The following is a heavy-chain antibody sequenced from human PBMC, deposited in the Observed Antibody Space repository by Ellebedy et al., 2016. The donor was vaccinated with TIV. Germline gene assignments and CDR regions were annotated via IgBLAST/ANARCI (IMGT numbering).Heavy chain of an antibody. Sequence: ASVKVSCKASGYTFTSYAMNWVRQAPGQGLEWMGLINPSSGSTTYAQKFQDRVTMTRDTSTSTVYMELSSLRSEDTAVYYCARDLYTPMDVWGQGTTVTVSS. CDR2: INPSSGST. J-gene: IGHJ6*02. CDR3: ARDLYTPMDV. V-gene: IGHV1-46*01. CDR1: GYTFTSYA. D-gene: IGHD2-2*02.